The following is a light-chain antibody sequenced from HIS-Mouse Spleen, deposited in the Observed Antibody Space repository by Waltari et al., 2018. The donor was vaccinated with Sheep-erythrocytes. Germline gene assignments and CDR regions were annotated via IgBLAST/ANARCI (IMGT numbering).Light chain of an antibody. Sequence: EIVLTQSPGTLSLSPAARATLSCRASQSVSSSYLAWYQQKPGQAPRLLIYGASSRATGIPDRFSGSGSGTDFTLTISRLEPEDFAVYYCQQYGSSPTFGQGTKLEIK. J-gene: IGKJ2*01. CDR1: QSVSSSY. CDR3: QQYGSSPT. CDR2: GAS. V-gene: IGKV3-20*01.